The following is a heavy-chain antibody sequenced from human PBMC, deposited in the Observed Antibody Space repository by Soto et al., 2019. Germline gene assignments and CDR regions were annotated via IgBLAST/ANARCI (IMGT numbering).Heavy chain of an antibody. CDR3: ARNQIQGSKKKILTGPGGLWDYYYMDV. D-gene: IGHD3-9*01. CDR2: IIPILGIA. V-gene: IGHV1-69*02. J-gene: IGHJ6*03. CDR1: GGTFSSYT. Sequence: ASVKVSCKASGGTFSSYTISWVRQAPGQGLEWMGRIIPILGIANYAQKFQGRVTITADKSTSTAYMELSSLRSEDTAVYYCARNQIQGSKKKILTGPGGLWDYYYMDVWGKGTTVTVSS.